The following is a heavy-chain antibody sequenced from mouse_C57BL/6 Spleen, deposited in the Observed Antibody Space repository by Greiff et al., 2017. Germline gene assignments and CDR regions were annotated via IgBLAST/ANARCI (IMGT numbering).Heavy chain of an antibody. D-gene: IGHD1-1*01. V-gene: IGHV1-53*01. CDR3: ARDGSYYGSSYGFAY. CDR2: INPSNGGT. CDR1: GYTFTSYW. Sequence: VQLQQPGTELVKPGASVKLSCKASGYTFTSYWMHWVKPRPGQGLEWIGNINPSNGGTNYNEKFKSKATLTVDKSSSTAYMQLSSLTSEDSAVYYCARDGSYYGSSYGFAYWGQGTLVTVSA. J-gene: IGHJ3*01.